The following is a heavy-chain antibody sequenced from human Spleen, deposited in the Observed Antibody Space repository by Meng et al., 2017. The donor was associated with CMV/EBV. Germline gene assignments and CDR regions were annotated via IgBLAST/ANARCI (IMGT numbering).Heavy chain of an antibody. J-gene: IGHJ5*02. CDR1: GCTFSSYS. V-gene: IGHV3-21*01. D-gene: IGHD2-2*01. Sequence: SGCTFSSYSRNWVRQAPGKGLEWVSSINSSGSYIYYADSVKGRFTISRDNAKNSLYLQMNSLRAEDTAVYYCARDALPAAIGFCWFDPWGQGTLVTVSS. CDR3: ARDALPAAIGFCWFDP. CDR2: INSSGSYI.